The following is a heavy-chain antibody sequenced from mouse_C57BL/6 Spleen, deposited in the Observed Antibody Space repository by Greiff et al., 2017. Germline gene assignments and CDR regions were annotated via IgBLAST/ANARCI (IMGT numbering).Heavy chain of an antibody. V-gene: IGHV1-55*01. D-gene: IGHD3-3*01. Sequence: QVQLKQPGAELVKPGASVKMSCKASGYTFTSYWITWVKQRPGQGLEWIGDIYPGSGSTNYNEKFKSKATLTVDTSSSTAYMQLSSLTLEDSAVYYCAEGGRGYLDYWGQGTTLTVSS. J-gene: IGHJ2*01. CDR3: AEGGRGYLDY. CDR1: GYTFTSYW. CDR2: IYPGSGST.